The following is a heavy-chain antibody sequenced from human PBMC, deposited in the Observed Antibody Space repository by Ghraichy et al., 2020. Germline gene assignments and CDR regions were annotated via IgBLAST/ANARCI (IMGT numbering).Heavy chain of an antibody. D-gene: IGHD3-16*02. J-gene: IGHJ3*02. V-gene: IGHV4-31*03. CDR3: AREMITFGGVIAHPNSLTRFLDAFDI. CDR1: GGSISSGGYY. Sequence: LRLSCTVSGGSISSGGYYWSWIRQHPGKGLEWIGYIYYSGSTYYNPSLKSRVTISVDTSKNQFSLKLSSVTAADTAVYYCAREMITFGGVIAHPNSLTRFLDAFDIWGQGTMVTVSS. CDR2: IYYSGST.